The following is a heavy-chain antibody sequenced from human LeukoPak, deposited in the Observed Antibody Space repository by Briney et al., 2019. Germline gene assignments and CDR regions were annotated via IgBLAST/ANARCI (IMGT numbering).Heavy chain of an antibody. CDR2: INHSGST. J-gene: IGHJ5*02. CDR3: ASWGANYDSSGYSP. V-gene: IGHV4-34*01. D-gene: IGHD3-22*01. CDR1: GGSFSGYY. Sequence: PSETLSLTCAVYGGSFSGYYWSWIRQPPGKGLEWIGEINHSGSTNYNPSLKSRVTISVDTSKNQFSLKLSSVTAADTAVYYCASWGANYDSSGYSPWGQGTLVTVSS.